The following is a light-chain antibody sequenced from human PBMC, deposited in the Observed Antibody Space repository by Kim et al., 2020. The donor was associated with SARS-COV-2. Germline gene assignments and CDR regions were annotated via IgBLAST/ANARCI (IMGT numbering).Light chain of an antibody. CDR2: YAA. V-gene: IGKV6D-21*02. CDR3: HQSNTLPRT. CDR1: QSIGDS. Sequence: VTPKEKVTITCLASQSIGDSIHWYQQKPDQSPKLLIKYAAQSVSGVPSRFSGSGSGTDFTLTINGLEAEDAAAYYCHQSNTLPRTFGQGTKVDIK. J-gene: IGKJ1*01.